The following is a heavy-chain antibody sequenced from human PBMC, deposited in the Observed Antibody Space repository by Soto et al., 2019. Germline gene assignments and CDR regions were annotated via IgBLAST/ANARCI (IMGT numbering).Heavy chain of an antibody. V-gene: IGHV3-30*02. CDR1: GFTFSSYG. Sequence: PGGSLRLSCAASGFTFSSYGMHWVRQAPGKGLEWVAVIWYDGSNKYYADSVKGRFTISRDNSKNTLYLQMNSLRAEDAAVYYCAKDWMKLRYFDWLYFDYWGQGTLVTVSS. J-gene: IGHJ4*02. CDR3: AKDWMKLRYFDWLYFDY. D-gene: IGHD3-9*01. CDR2: IWYDGSNK.